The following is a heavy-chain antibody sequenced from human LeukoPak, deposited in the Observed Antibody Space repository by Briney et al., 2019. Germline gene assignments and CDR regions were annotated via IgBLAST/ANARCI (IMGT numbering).Heavy chain of an antibody. V-gene: IGHV3-7*01. J-gene: IGHJ4*02. D-gene: IGHD3-22*01. CDR2: IKQDGSEK. Sequence: PGGSLRLSCAASGFTFSSYWMSWVRQAPGKGLEWVANIKQDGSEKYYVDSVKGRFTISRDNAKNSLYLQMNSLRAEDTAVYYCAREGRLYYYDSNSYFDYWGQGTLVTVSS. CDR3: AREGRLYYYDSNSYFDY. CDR1: GFTFSSYW.